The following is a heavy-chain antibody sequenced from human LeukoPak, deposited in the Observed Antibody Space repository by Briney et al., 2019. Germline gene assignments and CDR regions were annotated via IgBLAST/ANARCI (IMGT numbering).Heavy chain of an antibody. J-gene: IGHJ6*02. D-gene: IGHD2-2*01. CDR3: ARDSGDCSSTSCLLYGMDV. CDR2: INHSGST. Sequence: SETLSLTCAVYGGSFNGYYWSWIRQPPGKGLEWIGEINHSGSTNYNPSLKSRVTISVDTSKNQFSLKLSSVTAADTAVYYCARDSGDCSSTSCLLYGMDVWGQGTTVTVSS. CDR1: GGSFNGYY. V-gene: IGHV4-34*01.